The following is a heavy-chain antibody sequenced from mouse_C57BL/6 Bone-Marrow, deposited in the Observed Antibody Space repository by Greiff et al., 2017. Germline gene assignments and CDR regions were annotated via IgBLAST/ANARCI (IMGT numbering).Heavy chain of an antibody. Sequence: EVNVVESGGGLVQSGRSLRLSCATSGFTFSAFSMEWVRQAPGKGLEWIAASRNKANDYTTEYSASVKGRFIVSRDTSQSILYLQMNALRAEDTAIYYWARDAGTGAWFAYWGQGTLVTVSA. CDR1: GFTFSAFS. CDR3: ARDAGTGAWFAY. J-gene: IGHJ3*01. D-gene: IGHD4-1*01. V-gene: IGHV7-1*01. CDR2: SRNKANDYTT.